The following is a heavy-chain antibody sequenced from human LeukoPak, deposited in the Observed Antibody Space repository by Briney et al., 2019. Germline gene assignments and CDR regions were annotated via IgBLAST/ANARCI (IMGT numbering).Heavy chain of an antibody. D-gene: IGHD1-26*01. CDR3: ARDREVIVGATRISAYYGMDV. V-gene: IGHV1-69*01. CDR2: IIPIFGTA. CDR1: GGTFSSYA. Sequence: SVKVSCKASGGTFSSYASSWVRQAPGQGLEWMGGIIPIFGTANYAQKVQGRVTITADESTSTAYMELSSLRSEETAVYYCARDREVIVGATRISAYYGMDVWGQGTTVTVSS. J-gene: IGHJ6*02.